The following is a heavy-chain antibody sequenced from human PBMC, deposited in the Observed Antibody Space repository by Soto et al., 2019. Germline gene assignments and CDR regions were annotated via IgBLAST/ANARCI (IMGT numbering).Heavy chain of an antibody. D-gene: IGHD3-10*01. J-gene: IGHJ6*03. CDR1: GYTFTSYD. Sequence: ASVKVSCKASGYTFTSYDINWVRQATGQGLEWMGRMNPNSGNTGYAQKFQGRVTMTRNTSISTAYMELSSLRSEDTAVYYCGRGTKVPAGRDGSGIYYTPAKSYYYYYYMDVWGKWTTVTVSS. CDR3: GRGTKVPAGRDGSGIYYTPAKSYYYYYYMDV. V-gene: IGHV1-8*01. CDR2: MNPNSGNT.